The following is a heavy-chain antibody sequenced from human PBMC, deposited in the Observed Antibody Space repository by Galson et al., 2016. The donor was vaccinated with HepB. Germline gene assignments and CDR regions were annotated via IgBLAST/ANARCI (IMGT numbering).Heavy chain of an antibody. CDR3: ARVLFGSGSYWCLDV. D-gene: IGHD3-10*01. J-gene: IGHJ6*02. CDR2: ISSNSGTT. CDR1: GFTFNTYP. Sequence: SLRLSCATSGFTFNTYPMHWVRQAPGKGLEWVSYISSNSGTTYYADSVKGRFTVSRDNAKSSLYLQMNSLRDEDTAVYFCARVLFGSGSYWCLDVWGQGTTVTVSS. V-gene: IGHV3-48*02.